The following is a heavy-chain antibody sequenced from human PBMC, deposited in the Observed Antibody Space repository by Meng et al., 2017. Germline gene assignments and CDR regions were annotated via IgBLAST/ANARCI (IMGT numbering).Heavy chain of an antibody. V-gene: IGHV3-15*01. J-gene: IGHJ6*02. D-gene: IGHD2-2*01. Sequence: ESLKISCAASGFTFSNAWMSWVRQAPGKGLEWVGRIKSKTDGGTTDYAAPVKGRFTISRDDSKNTLYLQMNSLKTEDTAVYYCTTLIKYCSSTSCYFGYYYYGMDVWGQGNTVNGAS. CDR1: GFTFSNAW. CDR2: IKSKTDGGTT. CDR3: TTLIKYCSSTSCYFGYYYYGMDV.